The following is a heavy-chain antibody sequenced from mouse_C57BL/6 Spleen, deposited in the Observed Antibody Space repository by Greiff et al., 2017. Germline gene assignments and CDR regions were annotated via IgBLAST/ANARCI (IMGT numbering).Heavy chain of an antibody. CDR3: ARKSSSYEDYFDY. Sequence: VQLQQPGAELVKPGASVKLSCKASGYTFTSYWMHWVKQRPGQGLEWIGMIHPNSGSTNYNEKFKSKATLTVDKSSSTAYLQLSSLTSEDSAVYYCARKSSSYEDYFDYWGQGTTLTVSS. CDR1: GYTFTSYW. J-gene: IGHJ2*01. D-gene: IGHD1-1*01. CDR2: IHPNSGST. V-gene: IGHV1-64*01.